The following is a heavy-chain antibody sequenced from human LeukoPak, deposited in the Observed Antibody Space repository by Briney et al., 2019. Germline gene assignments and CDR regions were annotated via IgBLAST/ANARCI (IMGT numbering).Heavy chain of an antibody. V-gene: IGHV1-2*04. CDR3: ARAPRGYYYDSSGYYLDY. CDR2: INPNSGGT. J-gene: IGHJ4*02. Sequence: ASVKVSCKASGYTFTGYYMHWVRQAPGQGLEWMGWINPNSGGTNYAQKFQGWVTMTRDTSISTAYMELSSLRSEDTAVYYCARAPRGYYYDSSGYYLDYWGQGTLVTVSS. D-gene: IGHD3-22*01. CDR1: GYTFTGYY.